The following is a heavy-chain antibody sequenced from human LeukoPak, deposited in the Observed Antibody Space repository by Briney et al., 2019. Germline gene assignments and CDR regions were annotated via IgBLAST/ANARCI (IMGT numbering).Heavy chain of an antibody. CDR1: GFTFRNCA. D-gene: IGHD3-10*01. V-gene: IGHV3-23*01. CDR3: AKYVSGSLFYFDY. CDR2: ISGTGYNT. J-gene: IGHJ4*02. Sequence: GGSLRLSCAASGFTFRNCAMSWVRQAPGKGLEWVSGISGTGYNTYYADSVKGRFTISRDDSKNTLYLQMNSLGAEDTAVYYCAKYVSGSLFYFDYWGQRTLVTVSS.